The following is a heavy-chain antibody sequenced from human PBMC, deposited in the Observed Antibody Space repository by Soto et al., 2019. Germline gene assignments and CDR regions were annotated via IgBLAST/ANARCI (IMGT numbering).Heavy chain of an antibody. Sequence: QVQLQESGSGLVKPSQSLSLTCTVSGVSLNTADTWWSWIRQSPGKGLEFIEYYHSGGRTFYEASCRNRVIISADTSNIHFSLKLSSVTVGDTAVYFCVRSRQIESGNAYGLDVWGQGTTVTVSS. CDR2: YHSGGRT. CDR1: GVSLNTADTW. J-gene: IGHJ6*02. CDR3: VRSRQIESGNAYGLDV. V-gene: IGHV4-30-4*01. D-gene: IGHD2-15*01.